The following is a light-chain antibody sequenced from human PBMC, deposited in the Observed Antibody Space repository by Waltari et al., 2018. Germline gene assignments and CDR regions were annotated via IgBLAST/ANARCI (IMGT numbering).Light chain of an antibody. Sequence: EIVMTQSPATLSVSPGERATLSCRASQSVSSNLAWYQQKLGQAPRLLIYGASTRATGIPARFSGSGSGTDFTLTISSLQSEDFAVYYCQQYNSWSSITFGQGTRLEIK. CDR2: GAS. V-gene: IGKV3-15*01. CDR3: QQYNSWSSIT. J-gene: IGKJ5*01. CDR1: QSVSSN.